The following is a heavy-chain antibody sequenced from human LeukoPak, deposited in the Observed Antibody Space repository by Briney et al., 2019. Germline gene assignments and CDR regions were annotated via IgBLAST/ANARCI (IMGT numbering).Heavy chain of an antibody. J-gene: IGHJ4*02. CDR3: AKLGIAVAGTSPFDY. CDR1: GFTFSSYA. V-gene: IGHV3-23*01. CDR2: ISGSGGST. Sequence: GGSLRLTCAASGFTFSSYAMSWVRQAPGKGLEWVSAISGSGGSTYYADSVKGRFTISRDNSKNTLYLQMNSLRAEDTAVYYCAKLGIAVAGTSPFDYWGQGTLVTVSS. D-gene: IGHD6-19*01.